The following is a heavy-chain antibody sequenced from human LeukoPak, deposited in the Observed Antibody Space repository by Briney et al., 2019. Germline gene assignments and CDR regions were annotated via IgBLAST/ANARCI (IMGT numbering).Heavy chain of an antibody. V-gene: IGHV3-30*02. CDR1: GITFHNFG. CDR2: LRYDANNRYDKNND. CDR3: AKGDYYMEV. J-gene: IGHJ6*03. Sequence: GGSLRLSCVASGITFHNFGMHWVRQAPGKGLEWVAFLRYDANNRYDKNNDYYAVSVKGRFTISRDNSKNTLYLQMNSLKSEDTAVYYCAKGDYYMEVWGKGATVTVSS.